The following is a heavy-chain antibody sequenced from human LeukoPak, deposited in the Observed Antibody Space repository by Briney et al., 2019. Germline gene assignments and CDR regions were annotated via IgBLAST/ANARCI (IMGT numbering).Heavy chain of an antibody. J-gene: IGHJ4*02. CDR2: IIPIFGTA. V-gene: IGHV1-69*06. Sequence: ASVKASCKASGGTFSSYAISWVRQAPGQGLEWMGGIIPIFGTANYAQKFQGRVTMTEDTSTDTAYMELSSLRSEDTAVYYCATGGGRCSSTSCYYRWGQGTLVTVSS. CDR3: ATGGGRCSSTSCYYR. D-gene: IGHD2-2*01. CDR1: GGTFSSYA.